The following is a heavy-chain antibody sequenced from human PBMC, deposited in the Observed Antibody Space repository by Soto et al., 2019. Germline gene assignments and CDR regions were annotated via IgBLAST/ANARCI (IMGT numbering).Heavy chain of an antibody. CDR3: ARALDCSSTSCYENWFDP. Sequence: EVQLVESGGGLVKPGGSLRLSCAASGFTFSSYSMNWVRQAPGKGLEWVSSISSSSSYIYYADSVKGRFTISRDNAKNSLYLQMNSLRAEDTAVYSCARALDCSSTSCYENWFDPWAQGTLVSVSS. CDR1: GFTFSSYS. CDR2: ISSSSSYI. V-gene: IGHV3-21*01. D-gene: IGHD2-2*01. J-gene: IGHJ5*02.